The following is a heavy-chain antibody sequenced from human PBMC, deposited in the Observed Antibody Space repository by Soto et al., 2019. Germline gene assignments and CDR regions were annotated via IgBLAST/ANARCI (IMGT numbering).Heavy chain of an antibody. CDR3: AGRISSGRPGGWFDP. V-gene: IGHV1-18*01. CDR1: GYTFTSYG. CDR2: ISAYNGNT. D-gene: IGHD6-19*01. J-gene: IGHJ5*02. Sequence: QVQLVQSGAEVKKPGASVKVSCKASGYTFTSYGISWVRQAPGQGLEWMGWISAYNGNTNYAQKLQGRVTMTTDTPTSTAYMELRSLRSDDTAVYYCAGRISSGRPGGWFDPWGQGTLVTVSS.